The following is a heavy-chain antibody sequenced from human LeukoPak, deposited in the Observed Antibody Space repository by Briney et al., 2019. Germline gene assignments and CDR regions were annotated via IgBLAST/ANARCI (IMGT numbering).Heavy chain of an antibody. D-gene: IGHD3-3*01. CDR3: AKDRIWDFWSGYYSTLDY. Sequence: GGSLRLSCAASGFTFSSYAMSWVRQAPGKGLEWVSAISGSGGSTYYADSVKGRFTISRDNSKNTLYLQMNSLRAEDTAVYYCAKDRIWDFWSGYYSTLDYWGQGTLVTVSS. V-gene: IGHV3-23*01. J-gene: IGHJ4*02. CDR2: ISGSGGST. CDR1: GFTFSSYA.